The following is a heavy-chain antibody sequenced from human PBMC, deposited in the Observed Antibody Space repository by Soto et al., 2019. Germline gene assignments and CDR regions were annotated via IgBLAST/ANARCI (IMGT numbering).Heavy chain of an antibody. CDR2: IHSSGTTL. CDR1: GFTFSDYY. D-gene: IGHD2-2*01. Sequence: GGSLRLSCVASGFTFSDYYMSWVRQAPGKGLEWVSYIHSSGTTLYYADSVKGRFTISRDNAKNSLYLQMNSLRAEDTAVYYCARDPDTSSKIDYWGQGTLVTVSS. V-gene: IGHV3-11*01. CDR3: ARDPDTSSKIDY. J-gene: IGHJ4*02.